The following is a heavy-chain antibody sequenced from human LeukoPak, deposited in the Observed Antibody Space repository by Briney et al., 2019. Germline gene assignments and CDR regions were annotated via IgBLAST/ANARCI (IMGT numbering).Heavy chain of an antibody. CDR3: ARDHGYCSSTSCQYYYYYYMDV. D-gene: IGHD2-2*03. CDR2: IYTSGST. CDR1: RGSISGGNYY. J-gene: IGHJ6*03. V-gene: IGHV4-61*02. Sequence: PSETLSLTCTVSRGSISGGNYYWSWIRQPAGKGLEWIGRIYTSGSTDYNPSLKSRVTMSVDTSKNQFSLRLSSVTAADTAVYYCARDHGYCSSTSCQYYYYYYMDVWGKGTTVTFSS.